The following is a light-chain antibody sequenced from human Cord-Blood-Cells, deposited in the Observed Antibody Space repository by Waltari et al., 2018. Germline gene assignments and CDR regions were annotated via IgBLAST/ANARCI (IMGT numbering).Light chain of an antibody. V-gene: IGKV1-39*01. CDR2: AAS. CDR1: QSISSY. Sequence: DIQMTQSPSSLSASVGDRVTITCRASQSISSYLNWYQQKPGQATKLLIYAASSLQSGVPSRFSGSGSGTDFTLTISSLQPEEFSTYYCQQSYSTPYTFGQGTKLEIK. CDR3: QQSYSTPYT. J-gene: IGKJ2*01.